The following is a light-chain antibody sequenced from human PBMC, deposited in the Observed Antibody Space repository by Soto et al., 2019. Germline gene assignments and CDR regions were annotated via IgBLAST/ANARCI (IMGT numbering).Light chain of an antibody. Sequence: QCVLTQPSSVYGSPGQSITISCTGTSSDVGGYNYVSWYQQHPGKAPKLMIYDVSNRPSGVSNRFSGSKSGNTASLTISGLQAEDEADYYCSSYTSSSTLGVFGTGTKVTVL. CDR3: SSYTSSSTLGV. V-gene: IGLV2-14*01. CDR1: SSDVGGYNY. CDR2: DVS. J-gene: IGLJ1*01.